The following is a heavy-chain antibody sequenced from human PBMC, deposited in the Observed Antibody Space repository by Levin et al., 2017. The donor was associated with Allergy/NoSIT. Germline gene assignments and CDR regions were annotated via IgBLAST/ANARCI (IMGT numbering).Heavy chain of an antibody. CDR2: IHPSGST. D-gene: IGHD1-14*01. CDR1: GGSVSSGVYY. CDR3: ARGRDAYKLGF. V-gene: IGHV4-31*03. Sequence: SQTLSLTCTVSGGSVSSGVYYWGWIRQHPGKGLECIGYIHPSGSTNYNPSLNSRVTMSVDMSKNQISLKMISVTAADSAVYYCARGRDAYKLGFWGQGTLVTVSS. J-gene: IGHJ4*02.